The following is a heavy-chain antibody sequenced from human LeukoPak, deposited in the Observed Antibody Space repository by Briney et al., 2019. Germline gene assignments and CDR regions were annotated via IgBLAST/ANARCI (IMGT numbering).Heavy chain of an antibody. Sequence: SETLSLTCTVSGGSISSYYWNWIRQPPGKGLEWIGYIYYSGITNYNPSLKSRVTISVDTSKSQFSLKLRSVTAADTAVYYCARDPSGSFFNWFDPWGQGTLVTVSS. CDR3: ARDPSGSFFNWFDP. V-gene: IGHV4-59*01. CDR1: GGSISSYY. J-gene: IGHJ5*02. CDR2: IYYSGIT. D-gene: IGHD1-26*01.